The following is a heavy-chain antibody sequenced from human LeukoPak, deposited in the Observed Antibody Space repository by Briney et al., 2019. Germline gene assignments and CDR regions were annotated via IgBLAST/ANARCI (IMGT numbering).Heavy chain of an antibody. D-gene: IGHD3-22*01. CDR1: GGSFSGYY. J-gene: IGHJ4*02. Sequence: SETLSLTCAVYGGSFSGYYWSWIRQPPGKGLEWIGEINHSGSTNYNPSLKSRVTISVDTSKNQFSLKLSSVTAADTAVYYCASYYYDSSGYPGSDNYFDYWGRGTLVTVSS. CDR3: ASYYYDSSGYPGSDNYFDY. V-gene: IGHV4-34*01. CDR2: INHSGST.